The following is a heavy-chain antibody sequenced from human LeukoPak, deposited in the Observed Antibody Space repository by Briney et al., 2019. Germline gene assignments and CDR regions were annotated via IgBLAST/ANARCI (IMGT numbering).Heavy chain of an antibody. CDR2: INHSGST. CDR1: GGSFSGYY. CDR3: ARRRYDFWSGYSDRNFDY. V-gene: IGHV4-34*01. Sequence: SETLSLTCAVYGGSFSGYYWSWIRQPPGKGLEWIGEINHSGSTNYNPSLKGRVTISVDTSKNQFSLKLSSVTAADTAVYYCARRRYDFWSGYSDRNFDYWGQGTLVTVSS. J-gene: IGHJ4*02. D-gene: IGHD3-3*01.